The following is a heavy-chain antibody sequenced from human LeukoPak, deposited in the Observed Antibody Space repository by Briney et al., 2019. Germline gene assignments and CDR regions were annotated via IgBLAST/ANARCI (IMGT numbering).Heavy chain of an antibody. J-gene: IGHJ6*02. V-gene: IGHV3-30*02. D-gene: IGHD2-15*01. CDR2: IQSDGSKT. Sequence: PGGSLRLSCAASGFSFSNYGMRWVRQAPGKGLEWVALIQSDGSKTYSADSVKGRFTISRDNPRNTLYLQMDRLRPEDTAVYYCAKRYCKSATCRSDMDAWGQGTTVTVS. CDR1: GFSFSNYG. CDR3: AKRYCKSATCRSDMDA.